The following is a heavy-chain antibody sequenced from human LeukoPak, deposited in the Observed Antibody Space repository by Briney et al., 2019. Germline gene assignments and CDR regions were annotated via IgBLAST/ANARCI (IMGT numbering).Heavy chain of an antibody. J-gene: IGHJ4*02. CDR2: FDPEDGET. V-gene: IGHV1-24*01. CDR3: ATVIQSLYSGYDGYFDY. D-gene: IGHD5-12*01. CDR1: GYTLTELS. Sequence: ASVKVSCKVSGYTLTELSMHWVRQAPGKGLEWMGGFDPEDGETIYAQKFQGRVTMTEDTSTDTAYMELSSLRSEDAAVYYCATVIQSLYSGYDGYFDYWGQGTLVTVSS.